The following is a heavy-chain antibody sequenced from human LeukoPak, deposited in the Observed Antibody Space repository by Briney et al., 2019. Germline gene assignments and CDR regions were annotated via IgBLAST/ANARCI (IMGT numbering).Heavy chain of an antibody. CDR1: GGSISSYY. J-gene: IGHJ4*02. V-gene: IGHV4-59*08. CDR2: IYYSGST. Sequence: SETLSLTCSVSGGSISSYYWSWIRQPPGKGLEWIGYIYYSGSTNYNPSLKSRVTISVDTSKNQFSLKLSSVTAADTAVYYCARHGGGSSTFGYWGQGTLVTVSS. D-gene: IGHD1-26*01. CDR3: ARHGGGSSTFGY.